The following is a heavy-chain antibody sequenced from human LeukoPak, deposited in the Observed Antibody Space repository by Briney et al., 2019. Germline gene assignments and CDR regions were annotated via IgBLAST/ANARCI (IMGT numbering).Heavy chain of an antibody. CDR3: AGGGHRQKEF. V-gene: IGHV3-7*01. Sequence: GGSVRLSCAASGFTLSSYWMTWVRQSPGKGLEWVALIKPDGSDKYYVDSVKGRFTISRDNAKNSLYLQMSSLRAEDTAVYYGAGGGHRQKEFWGQGTLVTVSS. J-gene: IGHJ4*02. CDR1: GFTLSSYW. D-gene: IGHD3-10*01. CDR2: IKPDGSDK.